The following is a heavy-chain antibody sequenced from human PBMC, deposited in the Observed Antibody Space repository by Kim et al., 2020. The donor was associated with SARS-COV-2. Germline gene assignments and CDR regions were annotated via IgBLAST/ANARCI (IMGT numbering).Heavy chain of an antibody. Sequence: YYVDSVKGRFTISRDNAKNSLYQQMNGLRAEDTAVYYCARDKGDSSSWRDWGQGTLVTVSS. D-gene: IGHD6-13*01. J-gene: IGHJ4*02. CDR3: ARDKGDSSSWRD. V-gene: IGHV3-7*01.